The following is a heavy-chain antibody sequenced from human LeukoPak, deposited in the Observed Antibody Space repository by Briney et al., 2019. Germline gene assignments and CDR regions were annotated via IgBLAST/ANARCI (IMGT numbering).Heavy chain of an antibody. Sequence: ASVRVSCKASRYTFTGSYIHWVRQAPGQGLEWMGRINPNSGDTNYAQKFQGRVTMSRDTSISTAYMELSRLRSDDTAVYYCAREINSSAYYWGQGTLVTVSS. J-gene: IGHJ4*02. V-gene: IGHV1-2*06. CDR3: AREINSSAYY. CDR2: INPNSGDT. D-gene: IGHD3-22*01. CDR1: RYTFTGSY.